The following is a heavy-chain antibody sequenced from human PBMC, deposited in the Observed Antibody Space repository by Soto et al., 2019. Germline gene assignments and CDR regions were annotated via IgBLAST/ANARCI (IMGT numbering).Heavy chain of an antibody. J-gene: IGHJ4*02. V-gene: IGHV5-51*01. Sequence: GESLKISCQGSGYTFSSYWIGWVRQMPGKGLEWMGIIYPADSDSRYSPSFQGQVTFSVDKSINTAYLQWRSLKASDTAMYYCERLGIPDSQRFDSWGQGTPVTVSS. CDR3: ERLGIPDSQRFDS. D-gene: IGHD1-20*01. CDR2: IYPADSDS. CDR1: GYTFSSYW.